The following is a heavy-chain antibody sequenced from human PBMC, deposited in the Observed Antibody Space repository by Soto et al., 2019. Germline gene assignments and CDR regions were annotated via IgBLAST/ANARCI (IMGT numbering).Heavy chain of an antibody. V-gene: IGHV1-69*12. CDR2: IIPIFGTA. Sequence: QVQLVQSGAEVKKPGSSVKVSCKASGGTFSSYAISWVRQAPGQGLEWMGGIIPIFGTANYAQKFQGRVTITADESTRTAYMELSSLSSEDTAVYYCAREDSDGVPAVPFDYWGQGTLVTVSS. J-gene: IGHJ4*02. D-gene: IGHD2-2*01. CDR1: GGTFSSYA. CDR3: AREDSDGVPAVPFDY.